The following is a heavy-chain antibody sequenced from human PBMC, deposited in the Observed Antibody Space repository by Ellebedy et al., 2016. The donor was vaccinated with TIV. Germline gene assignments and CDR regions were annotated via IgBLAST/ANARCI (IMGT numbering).Heavy chain of an antibody. CDR3: ALFGDIVVVPAADMGSWFDP. D-gene: IGHD2-2*01. V-gene: IGHV1-69*06. J-gene: IGHJ5*02. Sequence: SVKVSXXASGGTFSSYAISWVRQAPGQGLEWMGGIIPIFGTANYAQKFQGRVTITADKSTSTAYMELSRLRSEDTAVYYCALFGDIVVVPAADMGSWFDPWGQGTLVTVSS. CDR1: GGTFSSYA. CDR2: IIPIFGTA.